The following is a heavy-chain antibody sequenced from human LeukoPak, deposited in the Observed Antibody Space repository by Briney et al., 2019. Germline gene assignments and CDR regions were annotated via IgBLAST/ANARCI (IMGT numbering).Heavy chain of an antibody. CDR2: INPNSGGT. Sequence: ASVKVSCKASRYTFTGYYMHWVRQAPGQGLEWMGWINPNSGGTNYAQKFQGRVTMTRDTSISTAYMELSRLRSDDTAVYYCARGNYDILTGSDAFDIWGQGTMVTVSS. CDR3: ARGNYDILTGSDAFDI. V-gene: IGHV1-2*02. D-gene: IGHD3-9*01. J-gene: IGHJ3*02. CDR1: RYTFTGYY.